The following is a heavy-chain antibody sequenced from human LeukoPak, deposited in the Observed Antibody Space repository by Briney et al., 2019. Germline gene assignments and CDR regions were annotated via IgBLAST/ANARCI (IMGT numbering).Heavy chain of an antibody. J-gene: IGHJ6*02. Sequence: PGRSLRLSCAASGFTFSSYGMHWVRQAPGKGLEWVAVISYDGSNKYYADSVKGRFTISRDNSKNTLYLQMNSLRAEDTAVYYCARESYCGGDCSDYYYYGMDVWGQGTTVTVSS. V-gene: IGHV3-30*03. CDR3: ARESYCGGDCSDYYYYGMDV. CDR2: ISYDGSNK. CDR1: GFTFSSYG. D-gene: IGHD2-21*02.